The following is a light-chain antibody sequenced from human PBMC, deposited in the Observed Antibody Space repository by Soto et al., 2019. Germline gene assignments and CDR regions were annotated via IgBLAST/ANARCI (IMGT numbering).Light chain of an antibody. CDR3: GAWDSSLSAVV. CDR2: DNS. CDR1: SSNLGNNN. V-gene: IGLV1-51*01. J-gene: IGLJ2*01. Sequence: QSVLTRPPSVSAAPGQKVTISCSGSSSNLGNNNVCWYQQLPGTAPKLLIYDNSNRPSGIPERFSGSKSGTSATLGITGLQTGDEADYYCGAWDSSLSAVVFGGGTKVTVL.